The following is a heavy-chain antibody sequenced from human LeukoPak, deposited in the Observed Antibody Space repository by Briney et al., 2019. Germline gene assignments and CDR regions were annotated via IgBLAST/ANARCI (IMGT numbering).Heavy chain of an antibody. CDR1: GYTFTGYY. D-gene: IGHD3-10*01. V-gene: IGHV1-2*02. Sequence: GASVKVSCKASGYTFTGYYMHWVRQAPGQGLEWMGWINPNSGGTSYAQKFQGRVTMTRDTSISTAYVELSRLRSDGTAVYYCARVLKGYGSGSYYPDYWGQGTLVTVSS. CDR2: INPNSGGT. CDR3: ARVLKGYGSGSYYPDY. J-gene: IGHJ4*02.